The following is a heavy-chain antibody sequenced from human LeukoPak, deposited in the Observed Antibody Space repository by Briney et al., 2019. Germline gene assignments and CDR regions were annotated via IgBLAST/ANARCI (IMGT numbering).Heavy chain of an antibody. J-gene: IGHJ4*02. V-gene: IGHV1-18*01. Sequence: ASVKVSCKASGYTFTSYGISWVRRAPGQGLEWMGWISAYNGNTNYAQKLQGRVTMTTDTSTSTAYMELRSLRSDDTAVYYCARSGRYSGSYSLDYWGQGTLVTVSS. CDR1: GYTFTSYG. CDR2: ISAYNGNT. CDR3: ARSGRYSGSYSLDY. D-gene: IGHD1-26*01.